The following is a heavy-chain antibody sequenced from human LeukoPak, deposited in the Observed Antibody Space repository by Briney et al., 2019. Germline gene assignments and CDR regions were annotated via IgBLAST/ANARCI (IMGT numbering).Heavy chain of an antibody. J-gene: IGHJ4*02. D-gene: IGHD3-10*01. CDR2: ISSSSSII. CDR1: AFTFSGYS. CDR3: VRESRFHFDY. Sequence: GGSLRLSCAASAFTFSGYSMTWVRQAPGKGLEWVSYISSSSSIISYADSVKGRFTISRDNAKNSLYLQMNSLRDEDTAVYYCVRESRFHFDYWGQGTLVTVSS. V-gene: IGHV3-48*02.